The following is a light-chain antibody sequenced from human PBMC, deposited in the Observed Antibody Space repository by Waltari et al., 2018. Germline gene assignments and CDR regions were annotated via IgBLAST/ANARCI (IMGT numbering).Light chain of an antibody. CDR2: DAS. CDR1: QSFTRY. Sequence: EIVLTQSPGTLSLSPGERATLSCRASQSFTRYLAWYQHKPGQAPRLLIYDASTRAAGIADRFSCSGFGTDFTLTISSLGPEDSAVYDCQHYVRLPVTFGQGTKVEIK. V-gene: IGKV3-20*01. CDR3: QHYVRLPVT. J-gene: IGKJ1*01.